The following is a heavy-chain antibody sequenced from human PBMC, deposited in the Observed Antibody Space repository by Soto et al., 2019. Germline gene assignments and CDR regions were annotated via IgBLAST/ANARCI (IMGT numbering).Heavy chain of an antibody. CDR2: LYNDERT. CDR1: GDSVSSHY. Sequence: LSLTCTVSGDSVSSHYWSWIRQPAGKGLEWLGRLYNDERTNYNPSLKSRVTMSMDTSKNQFSLKLTSVTAADSAVYFCAREPLAHSYFDFWGQGILVTVSS. CDR3: AREPLAHSYFDF. J-gene: IGHJ4*02. V-gene: IGHV4-4*07.